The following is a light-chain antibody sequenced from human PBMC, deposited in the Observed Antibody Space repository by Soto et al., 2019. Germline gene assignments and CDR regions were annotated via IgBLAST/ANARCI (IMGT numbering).Light chain of an antibody. CDR3: QQYNNWPPDRT. Sequence: EIVMTQSPATLSVSPRERATLSCRASQSVSSNLAWYQQKPGQAPRLLIYGASTRATGIPARFSGSGFGTEFTLTISSMQSEDFAIYSCQQYNNWPPDRTFGQGTKVEIK. CDR1: QSVSSN. V-gene: IGKV3-15*01. J-gene: IGKJ1*01. CDR2: GAS.